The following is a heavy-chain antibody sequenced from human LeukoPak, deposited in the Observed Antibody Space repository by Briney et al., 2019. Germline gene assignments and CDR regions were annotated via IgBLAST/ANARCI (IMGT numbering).Heavy chain of an antibody. J-gene: IGHJ5*02. CDR2: INPNSGGT. CDR3: ARSYCSGGSCSGDWFDP. CDR1: GYTFTGYY. V-gene: IGHV1-2*02. D-gene: IGHD2-15*01. Sequence: ASVKVSCKASGYTFTGYYMHWVRQAPGQGLEWMGWINPNSGGTNYAQKFQGRVTMTRDTSISTAYMELSRLRSDDTAVYYCARSYCSGGSCSGDWFDPWGQGTLVTVSS.